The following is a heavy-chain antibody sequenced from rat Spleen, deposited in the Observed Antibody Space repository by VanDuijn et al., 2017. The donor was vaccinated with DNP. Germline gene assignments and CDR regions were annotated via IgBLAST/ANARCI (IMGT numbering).Heavy chain of an antibody. V-gene: IGHV2-6*01. D-gene: IGHD1-10*01. J-gene: IGHJ3*01. Sequence: QVQVWESGPGLVQPSQTLSLTCTVSGISLTNFGVSWVRQPPGKGLEWIGAVWSGGSTYYNSALKSRLSISRDTSKSQVFLQMNSLQTEDTAMYFCASGTTTWFAYWGQGTLVTVSS. CDR2: VWSGGST. CDR3: ASGTTTWFAY. CDR1: GISLTNFG.